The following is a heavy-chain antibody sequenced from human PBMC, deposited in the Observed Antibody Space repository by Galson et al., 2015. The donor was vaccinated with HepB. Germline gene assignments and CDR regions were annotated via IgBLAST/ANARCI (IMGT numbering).Heavy chain of an antibody. V-gene: IGHV3-73*01. CDR2: IERKAYNYAT. Sequence: SLRLSCAGSGFTFSGSAMHWVRQASGKGLEWVGRIERKAYNYATAYTASVKGRFTISRDDSKNTAYLQLNSLRTEDTAVYYCTRLGDLSGYSSGWGQGTLVTVSS. J-gene: IGHJ4*02. CDR3: TRLGDLSGYSSG. CDR1: GFTFSGSA. D-gene: IGHD6-25*01.